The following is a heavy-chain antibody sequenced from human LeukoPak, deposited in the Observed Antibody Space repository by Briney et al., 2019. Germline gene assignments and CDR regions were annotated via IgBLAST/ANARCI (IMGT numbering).Heavy chain of an antibody. D-gene: IGHD2-2*01. Sequence: GGSLRLSCAASGFTFSSYSMNWVRQAPGKGLEWVSSISSSGSYIYYADSVKGRFTISRDNAKNSLYLQMNSLRAEDTAVYYCARDADIVVVPAAISFYYYYGMDVWGQGTTVTVSS. J-gene: IGHJ6*02. CDR2: ISSSGSYI. CDR1: GFTFSSYS. CDR3: ARDADIVVVPAAISFYYYYGMDV. V-gene: IGHV3-21*01.